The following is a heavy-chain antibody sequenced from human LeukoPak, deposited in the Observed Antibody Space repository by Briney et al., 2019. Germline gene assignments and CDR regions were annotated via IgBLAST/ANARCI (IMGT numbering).Heavy chain of an antibody. J-gene: IGHJ4*02. CDR1: GGSISSSSYY. V-gene: IGHV4-39*01. CDR3: ARLMGTGGDFDY. Sequence: PSETLSLTCTVSGGSISSSSYYWGWIRQPPGKGLEWIGSIYYSGSTYYNPSLKSRVTISVDTSKNQFSLKLSSVTAADTAVYYCARLMGTGGDFDYWGQGTLVTVSS. CDR2: IYYSGST. D-gene: IGHD1-1*01.